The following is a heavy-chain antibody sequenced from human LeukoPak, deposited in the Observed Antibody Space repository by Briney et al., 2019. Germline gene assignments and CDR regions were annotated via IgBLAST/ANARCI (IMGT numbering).Heavy chain of an antibody. J-gene: IGHJ4*02. CDR1: GGSVSSTNW. CDR2: VHLDGRT. V-gene: IGHV4-4*02. CDR3: AREGVFSRPLYY. Sequence: KASETLSLPCGVSGGSVSSTNWWTWIRQPPGKGLEWIGEVHLDGRTNFNPSLKSRLTMSVDLSENHVSLKLTSVTAADTAVYYCAREGVFSRPLYYSGQGTLVTVSS.